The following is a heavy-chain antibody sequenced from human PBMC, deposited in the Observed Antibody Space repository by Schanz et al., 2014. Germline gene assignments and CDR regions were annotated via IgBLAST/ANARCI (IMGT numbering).Heavy chain of an antibody. CDR1: GYTFTCYD. CDR3: ARGRTFDY. Sequence: QVQLIQSGAEAKKPGASVKVSCTASGYTFTCYDINWVRQAPGQGLEWLGWMNPNSGNPGFAQKFRGRVTMTRNTSMSTAYIELHILTSEDTAVYYCARGRTFDYWGQGTLVTVSS. CDR2: MNPNSGNP. V-gene: IGHV1-8*01. J-gene: IGHJ4*02.